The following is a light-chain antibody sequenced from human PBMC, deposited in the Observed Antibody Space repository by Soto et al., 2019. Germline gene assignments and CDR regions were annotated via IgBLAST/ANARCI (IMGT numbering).Light chain of an antibody. V-gene: IGLV1-44*01. CDR3: AAWDDSLTV. CDR1: SSNIGSNT. J-gene: IGLJ3*02. CDR2: SNN. Sequence: QSVLTQPPSASVTPGQSVTISCSGSSSNIGSNTVNWYQQLPGTAPKLLLYSNNQRPSGVPDRFSGSKSGTSASMAISGPQSEDEADYYCAAWDDSLTVFGGGTKVPVL.